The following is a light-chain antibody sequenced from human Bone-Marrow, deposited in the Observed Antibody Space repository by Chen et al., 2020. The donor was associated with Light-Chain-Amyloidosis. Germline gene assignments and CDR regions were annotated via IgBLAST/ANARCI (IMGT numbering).Light chain of an antibody. CDR2: DDS. Sequence: SYVLTQPSSVSVAPVQTATTACGGNNIGSTSVHWYQQTPGQAPLLVVYDDSDRPYGSPERLSGSNSGNTATLTISRVEAGDEADYYCQVWDRSSDRPVFGGGTKLTVL. CDR1: NIGSTS. CDR3: QVWDRSSDRPV. V-gene: IGLV3-21*02. J-gene: IGLJ3*02.